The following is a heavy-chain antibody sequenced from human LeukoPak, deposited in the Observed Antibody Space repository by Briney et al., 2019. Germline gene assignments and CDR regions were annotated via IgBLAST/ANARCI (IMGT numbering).Heavy chain of an antibody. CDR3: ARDLSGWGNSIY. D-gene: IGHD2/OR15-2a*01. Sequence: ASVKVSCKASGYTFTSYYMHWVRQAPGQGLEWMGIINPSGGSTSYAQKFQGRVTMTADTSTSTVYMELNSLTSDDTAVYYCARDLSGWGNSIYWGQGTPVTVS. CDR1: GYTFTSYY. CDR2: INPSGGST. V-gene: IGHV1-46*01. J-gene: IGHJ4*02.